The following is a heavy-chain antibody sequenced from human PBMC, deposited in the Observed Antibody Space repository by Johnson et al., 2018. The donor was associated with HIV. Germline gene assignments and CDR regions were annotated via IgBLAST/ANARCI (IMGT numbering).Heavy chain of an antibody. J-gene: IGHJ3*02. Sequence: VQLVESGGGLVQPGGSLRVSCAASGFTVSSNYMSWVGRAPGKGREWVSVIYGGGSTYYADSVKGRFTISRDNSKNTLYLQMNSLRAEDTAVYYCARELSGDAFDIWGQGTMVTVSS. V-gene: IGHV3-66*02. CDR2: IYGGGST. CDR1: GFTVSSNY. D-gene: IGHD1-26*01. CDR3: ARELSGDAFDI.